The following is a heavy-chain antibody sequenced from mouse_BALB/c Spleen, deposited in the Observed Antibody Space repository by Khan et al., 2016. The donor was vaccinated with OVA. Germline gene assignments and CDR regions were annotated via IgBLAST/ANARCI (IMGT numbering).Heavy chain of an antibody. Sequence: EVELVESGPGLVKPSQSLSLTCTVTGYSITSDYAWNWIRQFPGNKLEWMGYISSTGSTSYNPSLKSRITITRDTSKNQFFLPLKSVTTEDTATYYCARSLYYSYGYALDCGGRGTSVTVSS. CDR3: ARSLYYSYGYALDC. CDR2: ISSTGST. J-gene: IGHJ4*01. D-gene: IGHD2-14*01. CDR1: GYSITSDYA. V-gene: IGHV3-2*02.